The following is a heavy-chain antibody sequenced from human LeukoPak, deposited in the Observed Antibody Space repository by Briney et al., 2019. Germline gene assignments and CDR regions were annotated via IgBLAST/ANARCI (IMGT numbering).Heavy chain of an antibody. D-gene: IGHD5-12*01. V-gene: IGHV3-23*01. Sequence: GGSLRLSCAASGFTSSRYAMSSVRQAPGKGLEWGSAISGSCGSTYYADSVKGRFTISRDNSKNTLYLQMNSLRAEDTAVYYCAKIGRVATMGYYYYMDVWGKGTTVTVSS. CDR2: ISGSCGST. CDR1: GFTSSRYA. J-gene: IGHJ6*03. CDR3: AKIGRVATMGYYYYMDV.